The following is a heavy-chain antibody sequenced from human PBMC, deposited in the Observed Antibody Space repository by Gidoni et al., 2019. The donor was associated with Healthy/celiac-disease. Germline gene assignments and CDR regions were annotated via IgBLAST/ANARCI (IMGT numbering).Heavy chain of an antibody. CDR3: AGGYCSGGSCSFDY. J-gene: IGHJ4*02. CDR2: TYYSGST. V-gene: IGHV4-61*01. D-gene: IGHD2-15*01. CDR1: GGSVSSGSYY. Sequence: QVQLQESGPGLVKPSETLSLTCTVSGGSVSSGSYYWSWIRQPPGKGLEWIGYTYYSGSTNYNPSLKSRVTISVDTSKNQFSLKLSSVTAADTAVYYCAGGYCSGGSCSFDYWGQGTLVTVSS.